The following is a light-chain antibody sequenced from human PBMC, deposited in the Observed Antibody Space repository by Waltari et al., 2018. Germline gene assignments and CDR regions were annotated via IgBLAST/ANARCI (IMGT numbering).Light chain of an antibody. J-gene: IGLJ1*01. CDR3: DSKSSSSPHV. CDR1: SSDIGTYNY. Sequence: QSALTQPASVSGSPGQSITVSCTGTSSDIGTYNYVSWYQQHPGKAPKLMIYDVSSRPSGVSNLFSVSKSGNTASLTISGLQAEDEADYYCDSKSSSSPHVFGTGTKVTVL. CDR2: DVS. V-gene: IGLV2-14*03.